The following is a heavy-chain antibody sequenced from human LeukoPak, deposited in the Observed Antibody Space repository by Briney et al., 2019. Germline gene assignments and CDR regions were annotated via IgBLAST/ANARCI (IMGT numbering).Heavy chain of an antibody. J-gene: IGHJ4*02. CDR2: IIPILGIA. Sequence: ASVKVSCKASGGTFSSYAISWVRQAPGQGLEWMGRIIPILGIANYAQKFQGRVTITADKSTSTAYMELSSLRSEDTTVYYCARVDYYGSGSHDYWGQGTLVTVSS. D-gene: IGHD3-10*01. CDR1: GGTFSSYA. V-gene: IGHV1-69*04. CDR3: ARVDYYGSGSHDY.